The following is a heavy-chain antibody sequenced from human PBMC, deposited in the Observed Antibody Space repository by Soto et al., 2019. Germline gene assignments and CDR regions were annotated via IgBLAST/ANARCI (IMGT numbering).Heavy chain of an antibody. D-gene: IGHD5-12*01. J-gene: IGHJ6*02. CDR2: IRSKANSYAT. Sequence: GSLRLSCAASGFTFSGSAMHWVRQASGKGLEWVGRIRSKANSYATAYAASVKGRFTISRDDSKNMAYLQMNSLKTEETAVYYCTRRLSSGYDVWHYYYYDMDVWGQGTTVTVSS. V-gene: IGHV3-73*01. CDR1: GFTFSGSA. CDR3: TRRLSSGYDVWHYYYYDMDV.